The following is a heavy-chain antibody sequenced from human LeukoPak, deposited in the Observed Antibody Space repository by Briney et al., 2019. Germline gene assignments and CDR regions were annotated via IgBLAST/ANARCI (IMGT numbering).Heavy chain of an antibody. Sequence: GASVKVSCKASGYTFTGYYMHWVRQAPGRGREWMGRINPNRGGTNYAQKFQGRVTRTRDTSISTADEQLSRLRSRDTVVYYCARDPPCSLGRDYWGRRPLVSVPS. CDR1: GYTFTGYY. J-gene: IGHJ4*02. D-gene: IGHD6-13*01. CDR2: INPNRGGT. V-gene: IGHV1-2*01. CDR3: ARDPPCSLGRDY.